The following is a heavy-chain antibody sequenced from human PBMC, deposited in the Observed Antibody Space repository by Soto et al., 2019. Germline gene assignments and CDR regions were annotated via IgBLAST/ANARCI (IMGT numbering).Heavy chain of an antibody. CDR2: IYHSGST. J-gene: IGHJ5*02. CDR1: GGSVSSNSYS. V-gene: IGHV4-30-2*01. Sequence: SETLSLTCTVSGGSVSSNSYSWSWIRQPPGKGLEWIGYIYHSGSTYYNPSLKSRVTISVDRSKNQFSLKLSSVTAADTAVYYCARVPGPWGQGTLVTVSS. CDR3: ARVPGP.